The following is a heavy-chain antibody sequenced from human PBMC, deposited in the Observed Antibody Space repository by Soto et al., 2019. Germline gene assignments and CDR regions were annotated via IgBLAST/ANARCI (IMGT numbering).Heavy chain of an antibody. V-gene: IGHV3-30*18. CDR1: GLTLSSYG. Sequence: GGSLRLSCAASGLTLSSYGMHWVRQAPGKGLEWVAVISYDGSNKYYADSVKGRFTISRDNSKNTLYLQMNSLRAEDTAVYYCAKRDSHSIVVVPAAIDIAAAGLDYWGQGTLVTVSS. CDR3: AKRDSHSIVVVPAAIDIAAAGLDY. J-gene: IGHJ4*02. CDR2: ISYDGSNK. D-gene: IGHD2-2*01.